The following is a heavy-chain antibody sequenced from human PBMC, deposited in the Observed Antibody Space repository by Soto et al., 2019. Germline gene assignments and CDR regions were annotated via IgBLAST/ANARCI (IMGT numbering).Heavy chain of an antibody. J-gene: IGHJ4*02. Sequence: PGGSLRLFCAASGFTFSSYGMHWVRQAPGKGLEWVAVIWYDGSNKYYADSVKGRFTISRDNSKNTLYLQMNSLRAEDTAVYYCARDPGGGYYFFLDYWGQGTLVTVSS. CDR3: ARDPGGGYYFFLDY. D-gene: IGHD3-22*01. CDR1: GFTFSSYG. CDR2: IWYDGSNK. V-gene: IGHV3-33*01.